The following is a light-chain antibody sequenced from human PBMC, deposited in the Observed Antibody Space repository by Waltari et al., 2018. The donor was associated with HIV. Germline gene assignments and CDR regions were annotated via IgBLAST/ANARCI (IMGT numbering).Light chain of an antibody. Sequence: DIGMTQSQLSLPVTLGQPAAISCRSSERLVHSDGYTIFNWFHQSPGQPPRRLIYKVFLRDSGVPDRISGSGSGTEFTLKISRVEAEDVGIYYCMQGSHWPCTFGQGTKLEI. CDR1: ERLVHSDGYTI. CDR2: KVF. CDR3: MQGSHWPCT. V-gene: IGKV2-30*02. J-gene: IGKJ2*02.